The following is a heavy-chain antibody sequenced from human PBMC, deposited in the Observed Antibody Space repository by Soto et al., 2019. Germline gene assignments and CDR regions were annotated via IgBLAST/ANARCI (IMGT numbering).Heavy chain of an antibody. CDR2: ISSSSSYI. Sequence: EVQLVESGGGLVKPGESLRLSCAASGFTFSSYSMNWVRQAPGKGLEWVSSISSSSSYIYYADSVKGRFTISRDNAKNSLYLQMNSLRAEDTAVYYCARDWWELLALDYWGQGTLVTVSS. CDR3: ARDWWELLALDY. CDR1: GFTFSSYS. D-gene: IGHD1-26*01. V-gene: IGHV3-21*01. J-gene: IGHJ4*02.